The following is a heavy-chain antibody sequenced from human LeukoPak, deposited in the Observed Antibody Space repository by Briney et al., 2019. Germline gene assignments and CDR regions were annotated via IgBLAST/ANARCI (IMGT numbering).Heavy chain of an antibody. CDR1: GFTFSSYS. Sequence: GGSLRLSCAASGFTFSSYSMNWVRQAPGKGLEWVSYISSSSSTIYYADSVKGRFTISRDNAKNTLYLQMNSLRAEDTAVYYCARALLDLGYCSSTSCPSDAFDIWGQGTMVTVSS. J-gene: IGHJ3*02. CDR2: ISSSSSTI. CDR3: ARALLDLGYCSSTSCPSDAFDI. V-gene: IGHV3-48*04. D-gene: IGHD2-2*01.